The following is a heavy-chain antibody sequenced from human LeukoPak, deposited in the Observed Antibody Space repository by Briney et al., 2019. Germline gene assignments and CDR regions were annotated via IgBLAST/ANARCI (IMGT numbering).Heavy chain of an antibody. CDR1: GYTFTSYG. Sequence: ASVKVSCKASGYTFTSYGISWVRQAPGQGLEWMGWISAYNGNTNYAQKLQGRVTMTTDTSTSTAYMELRSLRSDDTAVYYCARDEGVLRYFDWLLYHRGFDYWGQGTLVTVSS. J-gene: IGHJ4*02. V-gene: IGHV1-18*04. CDR3: ARDEGVLRYFDWLLYHRGFDY. D-gene: IGHD3-9*01. CDR2: ISAYNGNT.